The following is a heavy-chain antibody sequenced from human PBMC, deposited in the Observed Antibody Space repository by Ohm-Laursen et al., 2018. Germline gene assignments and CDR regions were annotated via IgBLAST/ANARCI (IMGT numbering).Heavy chain of an antibody. CDR3: ARVTYYYDSSIIAFDY. D-gene: IGHD3-22*01. V-gene: IGHV4-61*08. J-gene: IGHJ4*02. CDR1: GASVSSSDYY. Sequence: GTLSLTCSVSGASVSSSDYYWGWVRQPPGKGLEWISYIYHDGNTSDNPSLKSRLTMSRDTSKNQFSLKLTSVTAADTAVYYCARVTYYYDSSIIAFDYWGQGTLVTVSS. CDR2: IYHDGNT.